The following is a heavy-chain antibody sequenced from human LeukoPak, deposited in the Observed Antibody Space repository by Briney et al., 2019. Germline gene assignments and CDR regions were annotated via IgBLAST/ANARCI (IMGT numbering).Heavy chain of an antibody. V-gene: IGHV1-69*01. D-gene: IGHD3-9*01. CDR2: IIPIFGTA. CDR3: ARELRGNYDILTGPDAFDI. Sequence: GSSVKVSCKASGGTFSSYAISWVRQAPGQGLEWMGGIIPIFGTANYAQKFQGRVTITADESTSTAYMELSSLRSEDTAVYCCARELRGNYDILTGPDAFDIWGQGTMVTVSS. J-gene: IGHJ3*02. CDR1: GGTFSSYA.